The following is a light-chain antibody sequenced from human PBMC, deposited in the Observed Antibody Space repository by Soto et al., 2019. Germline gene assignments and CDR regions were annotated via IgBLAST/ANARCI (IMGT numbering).Light chain of an antibody. CDR1: QSVHNW. Sequence: IHMTQSPSTLSPSVGDRVTITCRASQSVHNWLAWYQQKPGKAPKLLIDDASNLKSGVPSRLSGSGAGTEFTITISSLPPDDFATYDYQQYKDYSPYTVGQGTKLEIK. CDR3: QQYKDYSPYT. CDR2: DAS. V-gene: IGKV1-5*01. J-gene: IGKJ2*01.